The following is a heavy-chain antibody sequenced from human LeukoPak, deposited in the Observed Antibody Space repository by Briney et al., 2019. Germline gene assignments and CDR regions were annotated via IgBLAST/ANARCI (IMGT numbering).Heavy chain of an antibody. CDR1: GFTFSSYS. Sequence: TGGSLRLSCAASGFTFSSYSMNWVRQAPGKGLEWVSSISSSSYIYYADSVKGRFTISRDNAKNSLYLQMNSLRAEDTAVYYCARDRYYYDSSGYRNNDAFDIWGQGTMVTVSS. J-gene: IGHJ3*02. CDR3: ARDRYYYDSSGYRNNDAFDI. V-gene: IGHV3-21*01. CDR2: ISSSSYI. D-gene: IGHD3-22*01.